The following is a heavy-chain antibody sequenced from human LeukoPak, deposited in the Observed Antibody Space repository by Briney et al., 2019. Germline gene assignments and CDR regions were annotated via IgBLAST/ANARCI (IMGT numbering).Heavy chain of an antibody. Sequence: SGGSLRLSCAASGFTFRTYAMTWVRQAPGKGLEWVSAISDSGSSTYYADSVKGRFTISRDNSKNTLYLQMSTLRAEDTAVYYCAKYCTTRSCSASSHYYGMDVWGPGTTVTVSS. D-gene: IGHD2-2*01. CDR3: AKYCTTRSCSASSHYYGMDV. V-gene: IGHV3-23*01. CDR2: ISDSGSST. J-gene: IGHJ6*02. CDR1: GFTFRTYA.